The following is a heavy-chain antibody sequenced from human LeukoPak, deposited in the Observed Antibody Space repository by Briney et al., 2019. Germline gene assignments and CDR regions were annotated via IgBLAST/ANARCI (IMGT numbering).Heavy chain of an antibody. J-gene: IGHJ5*02. D-gene: IGHD2-15*01. CDR1: GYTFTSYG. CDR3: ARSPGYCSGGSCYLLGGWFDP. Sequence: ASVKVSCKASGYTFTSYGISWVRQAPGQGLEWMGWISAYNGNTNYAQKLQGRVTMTTDTSTSTAYMELRSLRSDDTAVYYCARSPGYCSGGSCYLLGGWFDPWGQGTLVTVSS. CDR2: ISAYNGNT. V-gene: IGHV1-18*01.